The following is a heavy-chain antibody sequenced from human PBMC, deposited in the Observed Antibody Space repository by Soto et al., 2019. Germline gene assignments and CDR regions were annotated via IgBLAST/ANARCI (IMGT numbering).Heavy chain of an antibody. V-gene: IGHV3-30*18. D-gene: IGHD5-18*01. J-gene: IGHJ6*02. CDR2: ISYDGSNK. CDR1: GFTFSSYG. CDR3: AKAGQAMVRFRGSEYCGMDV. Sequence: QVQLVESGGGVVQPGRSLRLSCTASGFTFSSYGMHWVRQAPGKGLEWVAIISYDGSNKNYADSVKGRFTISRDTSKNTLFLQMNSLRAEDTSVYYCAKAGQAMVRFRGSEYCGMDVWGQGTTVTVSS.